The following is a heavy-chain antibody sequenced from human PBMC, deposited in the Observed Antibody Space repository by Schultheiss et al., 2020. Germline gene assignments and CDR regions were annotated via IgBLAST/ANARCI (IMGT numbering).Heavy chain of an antibody. Sequence: WGSLRLSCAASGFTFSSYSMNWVRQAPGKGLEWVSRINSDGSSTSYADSVKGRFTISRDNAKNKLYLQMNSLRAEDTAVYYCARGTVSAEEVIWSQGTLVTVSS. CDR2: INSDGSST. CDR1: GFTFSSYS. D-gene: IGHD5/OR15-5a*01. V-gene: IGHV3-74*01. CDR3: ARGTVSAEEVI. J-gene: IGHJ4*02.